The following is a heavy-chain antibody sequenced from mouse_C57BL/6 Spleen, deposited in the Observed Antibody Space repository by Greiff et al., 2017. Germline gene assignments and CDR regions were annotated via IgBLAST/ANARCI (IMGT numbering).Heavy chain of an antibody. CDR1: GFSLTSYG. J-gene: IGHJ3*01. CDR2: IWGVGST. D-gene: IGHD6-1*01. V-gene: IGHV2-6*01. Sequence: VQLQQSGPGLVAPSQSLSITCTVSGFSLTSYGVDWVRQSPGKGLEWLGVIWGVGSTNYNSALKARLSISKDNSKSQVFLKMNSLQTDDTAMYYCASGASGGFAYWGQGTLVTVSA. CDR3: ASGASGGFAY.